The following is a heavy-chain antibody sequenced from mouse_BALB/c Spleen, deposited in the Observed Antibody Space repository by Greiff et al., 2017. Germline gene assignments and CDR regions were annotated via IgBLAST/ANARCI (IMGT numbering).Heavy chain of an antibody. CDR2: ISSGGSYT. V-gene: IGHV5-6*01. CDR1: GFTFSSYG. J-gene: IGHJ2*01. Sequence: EVMLVESGGDLVKPGGSLKLSCAASGFTFSSYGMSWVRQTPDKRLEWVATISSGGSYTYYPDSVKGRFTISRDNAKNTLYLQMSSLKSEDTAMYYCATYYRYDGFDYWGQGTTLTVSS. CDR3: ATYYRYDGFDY. D-gene: IGHD2-14*01.